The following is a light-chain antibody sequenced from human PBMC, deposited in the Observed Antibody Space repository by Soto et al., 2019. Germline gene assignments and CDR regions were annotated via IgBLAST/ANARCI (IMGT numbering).Light chain of an antibody. CDR1: QSIHTS. Sequence: ETVMTQSPATLSVSPGERATLSCRASQSIHTSLAWYQQKPGQAPRLLIYGASSRATGIPDRFSGSGSGTDFTLSISRLEVEDFAVYHCQQYGNAPITFGQGTRLEIK. V-gene: IGKV3-20*01. CDR3: QQYGNAPIT. J-gene: IGKJ5*01. CDR2: GAS.